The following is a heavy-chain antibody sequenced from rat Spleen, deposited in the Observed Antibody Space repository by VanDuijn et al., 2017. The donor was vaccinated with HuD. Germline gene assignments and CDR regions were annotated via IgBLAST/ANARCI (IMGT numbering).Heavy chain of an antibody. V-gene: IGHV5-29*01. D-gene: IGHD5-1*01. CDR3: TRENWVFDY. CDR1: GFTFSNYG. CDR2: ISSAGSGT. Sequence: EVQLVESGGGAVQPGRSMKLSCAASGFTFSNYGMAWVRQAPTKGLEWVATISSAGSGTYYRDSVKGRFTISRDNAKSTLYLQMGSLRSEDTATYYCTRENWVFDYWGQGVIVTVSS. J-gene: IGHJ2*01.